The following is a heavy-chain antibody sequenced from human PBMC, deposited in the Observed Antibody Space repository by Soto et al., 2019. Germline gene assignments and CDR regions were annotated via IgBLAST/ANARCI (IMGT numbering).Heavy chain of an antibody. V-gene: IGHV3-23*01. CDR3: AKIDFWSGYPFDP. J-gene: IGHJ5*02. CDR1: GFPFCSYA. Sequence: PGGSLRLSRAASGFPFCSYAMSWVRPAPGKGLGGGSAISGSGGSTYYADSVKGRFTISRDNSKNTLYLQMNSLRAEDTAVYYCAKIDFWSGYPFDPWGQGTLVTVSS. CDR2: ISGSGGST. D-gene: IGHD3-3*01.